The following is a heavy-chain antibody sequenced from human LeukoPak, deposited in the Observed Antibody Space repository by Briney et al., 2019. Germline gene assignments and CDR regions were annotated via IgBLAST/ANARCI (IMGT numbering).Heavy chain of an antibody. V-gene: IGHV1-18*01. D-gene: IGHD5-12*01. J-gene: IGHJ6*02. Sequence: ASVKVSCKASGYTFTSYGISWVRQAPGQGLEWMGWISAYNGNTNYAQKLQGRVTMTTDTSTSTAYMELRSLRSDDTAVYHCASTALVATIVSPSGYYYGMDVWGQGTTVTVSS. CDR2: ISAYNGNT. CDR1: GYTFTSYG. CDR3: ASTALVATIVSPSGYYYGMDV.